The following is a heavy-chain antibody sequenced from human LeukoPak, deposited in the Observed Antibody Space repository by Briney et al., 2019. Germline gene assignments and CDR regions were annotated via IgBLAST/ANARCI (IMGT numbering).Heavy chain of an antibody. V-gene: IGHV3-30*18. D-gene: IGHD4-17*01. Sequence: PGRSLRLSCAASGFTFSSYGMHWVRQAPGKGLEWVAVISYDGSNKYYADSVKGRFTISRDNSKNTLYLQMNSLRAEDTAVYYCAKDPEDDYGDYVPSEDYWGQGTLVTVSS. CDR3: AKDPEDDYGDYVPSEDY. CDR1: GFTFSSYG. J-gene: IGHJ4*02. CDR2: ISYDGSNK.